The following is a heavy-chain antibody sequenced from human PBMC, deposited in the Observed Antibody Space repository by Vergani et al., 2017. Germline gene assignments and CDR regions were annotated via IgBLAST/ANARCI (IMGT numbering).Heavy chain of an antibody. D-gene: IGHD3-16*01. J-gene: IGHJ4*02. CDR2: IQFDGSNQ. Sequence: QVQLVESGGGVVQRGGSLRLSCATSGFTLSNYDMQWIRQGPGKGLEFVAFIQFDGSNQYYADSVKDRFTLSRDFTKNTLYLQMNILRTDDTATYYCAKHFRGWGIDYWGQGTQVIVSS. CDR3: AKHFRGWGIDY. CDR1: GFTLSNYD. V-gene: IGHV3-30*02.